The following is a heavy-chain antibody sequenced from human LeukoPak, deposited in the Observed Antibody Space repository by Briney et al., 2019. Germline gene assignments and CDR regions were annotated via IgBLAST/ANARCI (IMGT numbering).Heavy chain of an antibody. CDR3: AKYDSSGYFPGGGFDY. V-gene: IGHV3-9*01. CDR1: GFTFHDYA. D-gene: IGHD3-22*01. CDR2: ISWNSGSI. Sequence: PGRSLRLSCAASGFTFHDYAMHWVRQAPGKGLEWVSGISWNSGSIGYADSVKGRFTISRDNAKNSLYLQMNSLRAEDTALYYCAKYDSSGYFPGGGFDYWGQGTLVTVSS. J-gene: IGHJ4*02.